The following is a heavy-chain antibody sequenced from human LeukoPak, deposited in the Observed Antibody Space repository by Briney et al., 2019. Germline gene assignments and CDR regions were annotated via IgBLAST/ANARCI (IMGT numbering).Heavy chain of an antibody. Sequence: GGSLRLSCAASGFTFSSYGMSWVRQAPGKGLEWVSAISGSGGSTYYADSVKGRFTISRDNSKNTLYLQMNSLRAEDTAVYYCAKGVLYSSSSAFDYWGQGTLVTVSS. CDR2: ISGSGGST. D-gene: IGHD6-6*01. J-gene: IGHJ4*02. CDR1: GFTFSSYG. V-gene: IGHV3-23*01. CDR3: AKGVLYSSSSAFDY.